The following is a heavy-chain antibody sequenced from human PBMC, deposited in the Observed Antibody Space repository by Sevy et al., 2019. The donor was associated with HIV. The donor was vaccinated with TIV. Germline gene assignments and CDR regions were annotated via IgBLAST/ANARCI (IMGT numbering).Heavy chain of an antibody. CDR2: ISYDGSNK. J-gene: IGHJ6*02. CDR3: ARDRRTIFGVAADYYYGMDV. Sequence: GGSLILSCAASGFTFSSYAMHWVRHAPGKGLEWVAVISYDGSNKYYADSVKGRFTISRDNSKNTLYLQMNSLRAEDTAVYYCARDRRTIFGVAADYYYGMDVWGQGTTVTVSS. V-gene: IGHV3-30*04. CDR1: GFTFSSYA. D-gene: IGHD3-3*01.